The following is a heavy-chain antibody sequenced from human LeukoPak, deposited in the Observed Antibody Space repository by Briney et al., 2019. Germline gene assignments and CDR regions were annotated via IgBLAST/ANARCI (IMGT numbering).Heavy chain of an antibody. Sequence: GGSLRLSCAASGFTFSSYWMHWVRQAPGKGPVWVSRINSDGSRTSYADSVKGRFTISRDNAKNTLYLQMNSLRAEDTAVYYCAKDVQYSYGYHYFDYWGQGTLVTVSS. D-gene: IGHD5-18*01. J-gene: IGHJ4*02. V-gene: IGHV3-74*01. CDR2: INSDGSRT. CDR3: AKDVQYSYGYHYFDY. CDR1: GFTFSSYW.